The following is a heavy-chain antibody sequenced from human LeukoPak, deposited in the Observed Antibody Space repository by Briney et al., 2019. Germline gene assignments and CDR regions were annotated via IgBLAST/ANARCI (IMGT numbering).Heavy chain of an antibody. V-gene: IGHV3-73*01. Sequence: HPGGSLRLSCAASGFTFSDSAIHWVRQASGKGLEWVGRIRSKANTYATAYAASVKGRFTISRDDSKNMAYLQMNRLKTEDTAVYYCTVTSSSITVANYWGQGTLVTVSS. J-gene: IGHJ4*02. CDR2: IRSKANTYAT. D-gene: IGHD6-19*01. CDR3: TVTSSSITVANY. CDR1: GFTFSDSA.